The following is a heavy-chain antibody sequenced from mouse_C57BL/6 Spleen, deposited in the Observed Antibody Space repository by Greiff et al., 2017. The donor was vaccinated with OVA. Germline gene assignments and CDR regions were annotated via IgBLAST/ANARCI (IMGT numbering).Heavy chain of an antibody. D-gene: IGHD3-2*02. CDR3: ARYGTAQAVFAY. J-gene: IGHJ3*01. CDR1: GYTFTSYW. V-gene: IGHV1-52*01. Sequence: VQLQQPGAELVRPGSSVKLSCTASGYTFTSYWMHWVKQRPIQGLEWIGNIDPSDSETHYNQKFKDKATLTVDKSSSTAYMQLSSLTSEDSAVYYCARYGTAQAVFAYWGQGTLVTVSA. CDR2: IDPSDSET.